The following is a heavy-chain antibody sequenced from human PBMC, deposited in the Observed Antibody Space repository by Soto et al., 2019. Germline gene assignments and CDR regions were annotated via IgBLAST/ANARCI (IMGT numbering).Heavy chain of an antibody. CDR1: GGTFSSYT. D-gene: IGHD6-13*01. J-gene: IGHJ4*02. CDR2: IIPILGIA. Sequence: QVQLVQSGAEVKKPGSSVKVSCKASGGTFSSYTISWVRQAPGQGLEWMGRIIPILGIANYAQKFQGRVTITADKSTSTAYMELSSLRSEDTAGYYCAREPALNSPAEVSTGYSSSWDGYWGQGTLVTVSS. V-gene: IGHV1-69*08. CDR3: AREPALNSPAEVSTGYSSSWDGY.